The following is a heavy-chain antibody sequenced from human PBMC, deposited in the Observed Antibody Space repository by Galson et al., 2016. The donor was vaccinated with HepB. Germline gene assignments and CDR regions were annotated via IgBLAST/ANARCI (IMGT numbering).Heavy chain of an antibody. CDR1: GFTFSNYA. Sequence: SLRLSCAASGFTFSNYAMTWVRQAPGKGLQWVSTIRGSGGGTYYAASVEGRFTISRDNSKNTLYLQMRDLRAEDTAVFYCVRDPRSRGWELWLSAFDVWGKGTMFTVS. V-gene: IGHV3-23*01. CDR2: IRGSGGGT. J-gene: IGHJ3*01. D-gene: IGHD4-23*01. CDR3: VRDPRSRGWELWLSAFDV.